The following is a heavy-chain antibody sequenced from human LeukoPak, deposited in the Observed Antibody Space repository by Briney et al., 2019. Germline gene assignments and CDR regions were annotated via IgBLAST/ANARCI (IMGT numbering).Heavy chain of an antibody. CDR2: IFHSGST. J-gene: IGHJ4*02. CDR3: ARGALQWLVPGLWYFED. CDR1: GDSLNTNTW. D-gene: IGHD6-19*01. Sequence: SGTLSLTCAVSGDSLNTNTWWSWVRQPPGKGLEWTGEIFHSGSTNYHPSLESRLTISMDKSKNSFSLRLTSVTAADTAVYYCARGALQWLVPGLWYFEDWGPGTLVTVSS. V-gene: IGHV4-4*02.